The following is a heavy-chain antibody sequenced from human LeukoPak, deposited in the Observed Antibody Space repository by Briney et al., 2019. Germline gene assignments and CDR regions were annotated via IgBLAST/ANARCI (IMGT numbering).Heavy chain of an antibody. D-gene: IGHD1-26*01. CDR1: GFTFSSYW. CDR2: INSDGSST. CDR3: ARDRLWELDY. V-gene: IGHV3-74*01. J-gene: IGHJ4*02. Sequence: PGGSLRLSCAASGFTFSSYWMHWVRQAPGKGLEWVSRINSDGSSTSYADSVKGRFTISRDNAKNTLYLQMNSLRAEDTAVYYCARDRLWELDYWGQGTLVTVSS.